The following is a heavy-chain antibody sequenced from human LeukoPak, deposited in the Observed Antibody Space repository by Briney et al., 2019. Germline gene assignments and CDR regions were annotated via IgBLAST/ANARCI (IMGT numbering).Heavy chain of an antibody. J-gene: IGHJ6*02. CDR1: GGSIAISD. CDR2: IYTSGRT. V-gene: IGHV4-4*07. CDR3: AGGAYAMDV. Sequence: SETLSLTWTVSGGSIAISDWKWIRPPARKGLEWIGCIYTSGRTISNPSLKSRVTTSVDTSKNQFSLKLISVTAADTAVYYCAGGAYAMDVWGQGTTVTVSS.